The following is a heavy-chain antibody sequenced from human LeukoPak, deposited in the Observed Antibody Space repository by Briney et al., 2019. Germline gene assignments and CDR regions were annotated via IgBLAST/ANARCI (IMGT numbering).Heavy chain of an antibody. CDR1: GVSISSTSYC. CDR2: IYYSGRI. D-gene: IGHD1-14*01. Sequence: VTLSLTCTVSGVSISSTSYCWGWARQPPGEGVGWVGTIYYSGRICYNPSLKTRVTISVHTSKNQFSLKLTSVTAADTAVYYCARRRTGSDYWGQGTLVTVSS. CDR3: ARRRTGSDY. V-gene: IGHV4-39*07. J-gene: IGHJ4*02.